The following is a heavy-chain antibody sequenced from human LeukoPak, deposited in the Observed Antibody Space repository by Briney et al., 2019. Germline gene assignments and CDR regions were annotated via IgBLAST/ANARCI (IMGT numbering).Heavy chain of an antibody. D-gene: IGHD6-13*01. V-gene: IGHV4-59*01. CDR2: ISYSGDT. Sequence: SETLSLTCVVSGDSISPYYWNWISQSPGKGLEWIGYISYSGDTNYNPSLKSRVTMSVDTSKNQFSLRLSSVTAADTAVYYCARSQQLIRTFDSWGQGTLVAVSS. CDR1: GDSISPYY. J-gene: IGHJ4*02. CDR3: ARSQQLIRTFDS.